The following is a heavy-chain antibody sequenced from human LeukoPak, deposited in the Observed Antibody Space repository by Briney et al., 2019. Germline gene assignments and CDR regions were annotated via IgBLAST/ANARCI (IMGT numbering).Heavy chain of an antibody. Sequence: SSQTLSLTCTVSGGSISSGDYYWSWIRQPPGKGLEWIGYIYYSGSTYYNPSLKSRVTISVDTSKNQFSLKLSSVTAADTAVYYCARVGYGGYEAFDIWGQGTMVTVSS. CDR1: GGSISSGDYY. CDR2: IYYSGST. J-gene: IGHJ3*02. V-gene: IGHV4-30-4*01. D-gene: IGHD4-23*01. CDR3: ARVGYGGYEAFDI.